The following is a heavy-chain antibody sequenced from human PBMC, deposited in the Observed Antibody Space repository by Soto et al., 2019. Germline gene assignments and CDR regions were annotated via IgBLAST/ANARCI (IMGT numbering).Heavy chain of an antibody. D-gene: IGHD1-7*01. CDR1: AGAITAYY. CDR2: VYSTVST. Sequence: SESLSLTCTVSAGAITAYYWSWIRQPVGGGLQWIGRVYSTVSTNYNPSLRSLVTMSVDTSQYQFFLRLSSVTAADTAVDYCGRDDSYVRNYWFDHWGQGILVAV. CDR3: GRDDSYVRNYWFDH. V-gene: IGHV4-4*07. J-gene: IGHJ5*02.